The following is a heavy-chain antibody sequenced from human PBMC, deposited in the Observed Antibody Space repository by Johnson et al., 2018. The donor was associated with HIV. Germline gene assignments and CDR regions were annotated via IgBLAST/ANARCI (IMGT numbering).Heavy chain of an antibody. CDR3: ARARVIAGAFDI. V-gene: IGHV3-11*04. D-gene: IGHD2-21*01. CDR1: GFTFSDYY. Sequence: QMLLVESGGGLVKPGGSLRLSCAASGFTFSDYYMGWIRQTPGKGLEWVSYISSSGTTVYYADSVKGRFSISRDNAKHSLYLQMNSLRAEDTAVYYCARARVIAGAFDIWGQGTMVTVSS. J-gene: IGHJ3*02. CDR2: ISSSGTTV.